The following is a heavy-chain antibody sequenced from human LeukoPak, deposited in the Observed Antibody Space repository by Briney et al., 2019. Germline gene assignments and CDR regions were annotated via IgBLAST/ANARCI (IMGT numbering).Heavy chain of an antibody. V-gene: IGHV3-23*01. CDR1: GFTFSSYG. CDR2: ISGSGGST. CDR3: ATFYGSGKGGAFDI. Sequence: GSLRLSCAASGFTFSSYGMSWVRQAPGKGLEWVSAISGSGGSTYYADSVKGRFTISRDNSKNTLSLQMNSLRAEDTAVYYCATFYGSGKGGAFDIWGQGTMVTVSS. D-gene: IGHD3-10*01. J-gene: IGHJ3*02.